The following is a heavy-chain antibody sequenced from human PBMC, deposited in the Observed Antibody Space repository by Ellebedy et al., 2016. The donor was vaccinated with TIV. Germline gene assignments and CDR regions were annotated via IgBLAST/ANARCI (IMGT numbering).Heavy chain of an antibody. V-gene: IGHV3-30-3*01. CDR2: ISFDGSNK. CDR1: GFTFSSYA. CDR3: ATDASPRVVVPAAIWDYYYYYGMDV. J-gene: IGHJ6*02. D-gene: IGHD2-2*02. Sequence: PGGSLRLSCAASGFTFSSYALHWVRQAPGKGLEWVAFISFDGSNKFYADSVKCRLSISRDNSKKTLDLQMNSLRAEDTALYYCATDASPRVVVPAAIWDYYYYYGMDVWGQGATVTVSS.